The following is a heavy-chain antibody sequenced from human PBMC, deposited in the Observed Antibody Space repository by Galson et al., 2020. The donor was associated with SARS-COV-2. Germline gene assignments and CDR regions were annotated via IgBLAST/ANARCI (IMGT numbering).Heavy chain of an antibody. J-gene: IGHJ4*02. Sequence: GESLKISCAASGFTFSSYAMHWVRQAPGKGLEWVAVISYDGSNKYYADSVKGRFTISRDNSKNTLYLQMNSLRAEDTAVYYCARDYTVTTCYFDYWGQGTLVTVSS. D-gene: IGHD4-17*01. CDR1: GFTFSSYA. CDR2: ISYDGSNK. V-gene: IGHV3-30-3*01. CDR3: ARDYTVTTCYFDY.